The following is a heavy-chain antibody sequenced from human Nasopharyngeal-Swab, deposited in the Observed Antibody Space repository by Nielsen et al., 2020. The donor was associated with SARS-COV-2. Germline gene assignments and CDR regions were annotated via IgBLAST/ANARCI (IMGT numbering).Heavy chain of an antibody. Sequence: GESLKISCAASGFTFSSYVMSWVRQAPGKGLEWASSISGSGGSTYYADSVKGRLTVSRDNSRNTLYLQMHSLRVEDTALYYCAKDDVVRGDAFDIWGQGTMVTVSS. V-gene: IGHV3-23*01. J-gene: IGHJ3*02. CDR2: ISGSGGST. D-gene: IGHD3-10*01. CDR1: GFTFSSYV. CDR3: AKDDVVRGDAFDI.